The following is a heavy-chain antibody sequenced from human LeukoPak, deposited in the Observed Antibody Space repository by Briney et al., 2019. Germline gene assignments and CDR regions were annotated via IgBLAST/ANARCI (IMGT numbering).Heavy chain of an antibody. CDR1: GFTFSGYG. D-gene: IGHD3-10*01. CDR3: TRGGVDY. Sequence: GGSLRLSCAASGFTFSGYGMHWVRQAPGKGLEWVAFIRYDGDNKYYTDSVKGRFTISRDNSKNTLYLQMNSLRDEDTAVYYCTRGGVDYWGQGTLVTVSS. CDR2: IRYDGDNK. V-gene: IGHV3-30*02. J-gene: IGHJ4*02.